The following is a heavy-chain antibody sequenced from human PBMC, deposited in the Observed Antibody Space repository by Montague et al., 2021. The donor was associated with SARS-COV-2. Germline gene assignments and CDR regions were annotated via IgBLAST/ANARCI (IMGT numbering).Heavy chain of an antibody. CDR1: GFNFSSYA. V-gene: IGHV3-23*01. CDR2: ISGSGGST. CDR3: AKRYCSGGSCYSGFDP. D-gene: IGHD2-15*01. Sequence: SMRLSCSASGFNFSSYAMSWVRQAPGKGLEWVSAISGSGGSTYYXDSVKGRFTISRDNSKNTLYLQMNSLRAEDTAVYYCAKRYCSGGSCYSGFDPWGQGTLVTVSS. J-gene: IGHJ5*02.